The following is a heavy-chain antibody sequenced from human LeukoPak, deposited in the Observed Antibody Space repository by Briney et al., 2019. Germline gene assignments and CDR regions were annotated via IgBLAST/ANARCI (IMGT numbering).Heavy chain of an antibody. V-gene: IGHV1-18*01. CDR2: ISAYNGNT. CDR3: ARDEVDYYDSSGYLGYYFDS. Sequence: ASVKFSCKASGYTFTNYGISWVRQAPGQGLEWMGWISAYNGNTNYAQKLQGRFTMTTDTSTSTASMELRSLRSDDTAVYYCARDEVDYYDSSGYLGYYFDSWGQGTLVTVSS. CDR1: GYTFTNYG. J-gene: IGHJ4*02. D-gene: IGHD3-22*01.